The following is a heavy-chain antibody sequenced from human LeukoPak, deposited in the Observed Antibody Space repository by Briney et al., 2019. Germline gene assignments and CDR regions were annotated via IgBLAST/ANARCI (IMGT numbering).Heavy chain of an antibody. V-gene: IGHV3-21*01. D-gene: IGHD6-13*01. CDR1: GFTLSNYS. J-gene: IGHJ3*02. CDR2: ISSSSSYI. CDR3: ASFKAACTQAFDI. Sequence: GGALTLSCPASGFTLSNYSMHWLGQAPGRGLAGVSSISSSSSYIYYADSVKGRFTISRDNPNNSLYLQMNSLTAEDTSVYYCASFKAACTQAFDIWGQGTTVTVSS.